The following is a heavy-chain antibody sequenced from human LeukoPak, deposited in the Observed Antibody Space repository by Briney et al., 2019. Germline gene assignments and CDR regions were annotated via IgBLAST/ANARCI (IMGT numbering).Heavy chain of an antibody. J-gene: IGHJ3*02. D-gene: IGHD3-22*01. CDR3: ARVDVVVKRAFDI. Sequence: SVKVSCKASGGTFSSYAISWVRQAPGQGLEWMGGIIPIFGTANYAQKFQGRVTTTTDESTSTAYMELSSLRSEDTAVYYCARVDVVVKRAFDIWGQGTMVTVSS. CDR1: GGTFSSYA. CDR2: IIPIFGTA. V-gene: IGHV1-69*05.